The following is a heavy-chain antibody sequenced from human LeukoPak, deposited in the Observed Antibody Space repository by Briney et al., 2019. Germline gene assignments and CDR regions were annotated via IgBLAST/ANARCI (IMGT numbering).Heavy chain of an antibody. D-gene: IGHD2-15*01. CDR2: IKEDGSEK. CDR3: VNDINPGGADV. V-gene: IGHV3-7*03. J-gene: IGHJ6*02. Sequence: GGSLRLSCAASGVTFSSYWMSWVRQAPGKGLEWVANIKEDGSEKYYVDSVKGRFTVSRDNAKNSLYLQMNSLRAEDTALYYCVNDINPGGADVWGQGTTVTVSS. CDR1: GVTFSSYW.